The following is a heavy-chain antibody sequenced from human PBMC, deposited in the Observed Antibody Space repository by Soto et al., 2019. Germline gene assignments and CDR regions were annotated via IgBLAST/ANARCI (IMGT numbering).Heavy chain of an antibody. CDR3: ARDRGEGSIVATIFSNYYYYMDV. Sequence: GGSLRLSCAASGFTFSSYGMHWVRQAPGKGLEWVAVIWYDGSNKYYADSVKGRFTISRDNSKNTLYLQMNSLRAEDTAVYYCARDRGEGSIVATIFSNYYYYMDVWGKGTTVTVSS. J-gene: IGHJ6*03. D-gene: IGHD5-12*01. CDR2: IWYDGSNK. CDR1: GFTFSSYG. V-gene: IGHV3-33*01.